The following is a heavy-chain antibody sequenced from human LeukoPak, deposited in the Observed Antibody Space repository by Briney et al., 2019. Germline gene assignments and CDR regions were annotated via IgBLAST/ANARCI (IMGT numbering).Heavy chain of an antibody. CDR1: GYTFTGYF. CDR3: ASRPDQHLLYYFDY. Sequence: ASVKVSCKASGYTFTGYFMHWVRQAPGQGLEWMGWINPNSGGTKYAQKFQGRVTMTSDASISTAYMELSSLRSDDTAVYYCASRPDQHLLYYFDYWGQGALVTVSS. D-gene: IGHD2-15*01. CDR2: INPNSGGT. J-gene: IGHJ4*02. V-gene: IGHV1-2*02.